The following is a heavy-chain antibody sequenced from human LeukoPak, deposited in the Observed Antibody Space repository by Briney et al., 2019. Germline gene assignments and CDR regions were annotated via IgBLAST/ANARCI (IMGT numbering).Heavy chain of an antibody. CDR3: ARWGSGSYYIDY. D-gene: IGHD3-10*01. CDR1: GYTFTSYY. V-gene: IGHV1-2*02. Sequence: ASVKVSCKASGYTFTSYYMHWVRQAPGQGLEWMGWINPNSGGTNYAQKFQGRVTMTRDTSISTAYMELSRLRSDDTAVYYCARWGSGSYYIDYWGQGTLVTVSS. J-gene: IGHJ4*02. CDR2: INPNSGGT.